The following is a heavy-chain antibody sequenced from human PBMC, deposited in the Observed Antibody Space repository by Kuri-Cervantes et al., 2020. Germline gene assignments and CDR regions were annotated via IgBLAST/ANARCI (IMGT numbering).Heavy chain of an antibody. J-gene: IGHJ4*02. D-gene: IGHD6-13*01. CDR1: GGTFSSYA. Sequence: SVKVSCKASGGTFSSYAISWVRQAPGQGLEWMGGIIPIFGTANYAQKFQGRVTMTTDTSTSTAYMELRSLRSDDTAVYYCARDRRAAVFDYWGQGTLVTVSS. V-gene: IGHV1-69*05. CDR2: IIPIFGTA. CDR3: ARDRRAAVFDY.